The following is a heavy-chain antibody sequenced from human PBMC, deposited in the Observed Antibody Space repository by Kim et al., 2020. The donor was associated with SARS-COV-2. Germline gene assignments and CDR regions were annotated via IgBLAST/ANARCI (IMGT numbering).Heavy chain of an antibody. V-gene: IGHV3-21*01. D-gene: IGHD3-3*01. Sequence: GGSLRLSCAASGFTFSSYSMNWVRQAPGKGLEWVSSISSSSSYIYYADSVKGRFTISRDNAKNSLYLQMNSLRAEDTAVYYCARDQSGNPVLRFLEWWGRDYYYGMDGGGQGTAVSVSS. J-gene: IGHJ6*02. CDR3: ARDQSGNPVLRFLEWWGRDYYYGMDG. CDR1: GFTFSSYS. CDR2: ISSSSSYI.